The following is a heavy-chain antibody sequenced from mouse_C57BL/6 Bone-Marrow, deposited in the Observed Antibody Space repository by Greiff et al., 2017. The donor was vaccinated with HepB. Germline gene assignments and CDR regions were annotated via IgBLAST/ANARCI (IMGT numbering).Heavy chain of an antibody. V-gene: IGHV14-4*01. Sequence: VQLQQSGAELVRPGASVKLSCTASGFNIKDDYMHWVKQRPEQGLEWIGWIDPENGDTEYASKFQGKATITADTSSNTAYLQLSSLTSEDTAVNYWTSDGYYPAWFADWGQGTLVTVSA. CDR2: IDPENGDT. D-gene: IGHD2-3*01. CDR1: GFNIKDDY. CDR3: TSDGYYPAWFAD. J-gene: IGHJ3*01.